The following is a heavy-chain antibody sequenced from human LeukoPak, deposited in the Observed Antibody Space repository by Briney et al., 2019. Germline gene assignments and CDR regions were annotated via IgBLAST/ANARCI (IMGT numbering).Heavy chain of an antibody. CDR1: GFTFTSHW. Sequence: GGSLRLSCAASGFTFTSHWMHWVRQSPDKGLVWVARINGDGSITAYAESAKGRFTISRDNAKNTLYLQMNSLRAEDTAVYYCARRGPERISTIDYWGQGTLVTVSS. CDR2: INGDGSIT. V-gene: IGHV3-74*01. CDR3: ARRGPERISTIDY. J-gene: IGHJ4*02. D-gene: IGHD5/OR15-5a*01.